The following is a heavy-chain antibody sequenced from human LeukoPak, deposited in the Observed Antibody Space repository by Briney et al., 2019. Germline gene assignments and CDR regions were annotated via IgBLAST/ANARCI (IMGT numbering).Heavy chain of an antibody. D-gene: IGHD3-22*01. CDR3: ARVYLKRDYYDSSAYFSFDY. CDR2: IIPIFGTA. V-gene: IGHV1-69*13. Sequence: SVKVSCKASGGTFSSYAISWVRQAPGQGLEWMGGIIPIFGTANYAQKFQGRITITADDSTSTAYMELSSLRSEDTAVYYCARVYLKRDYYDSSAYFSFDYWGQGTLVTVSS. CDR1: GGTFSSYA. J-gene: IGHJ4*02.